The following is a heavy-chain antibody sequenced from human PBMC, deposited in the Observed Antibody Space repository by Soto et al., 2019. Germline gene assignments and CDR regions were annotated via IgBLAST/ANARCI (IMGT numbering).Heavy chain of an antibody. Sequence: SETLSLTCAVYGGSFSGYYWSWIRQPPGKGLEWIGVINHSGSTNYNPSLKSRVTISLDTSKNQFSLEVSSLTAADTAVYYCARAAALGNFYYYMDVWGKGTTVTVSS. D-gene: IGHD2-2*01. CDR3: ARAAALGNFYYYMDV. CDR1: GGSFSGYY. V-gene: IGHV4-34*01. J-gene: IGHJ6*03. CDR2: INHSGST.